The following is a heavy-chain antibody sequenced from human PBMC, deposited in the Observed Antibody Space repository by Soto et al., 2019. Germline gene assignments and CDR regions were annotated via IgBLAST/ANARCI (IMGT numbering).Heavy chain of an antibody. Sequence: SVKVSCKASGDTFSFYTINWVRQAPGLGLEWVGRINPIVSMSNYAQKFQGRVTMTADKSTSTAYMELRSLRSDDTAMYFCAASYGSGYRAFDYWGQGALVTAPQ. J-gene: IGHJ4*02. CDR2: INPIVSMS. V-gene: IGHV1-69*02. D-gene: IGHD3-10*01. CDR3: AASYGSGYRAFDY. CDR1: GDTFSFYT.